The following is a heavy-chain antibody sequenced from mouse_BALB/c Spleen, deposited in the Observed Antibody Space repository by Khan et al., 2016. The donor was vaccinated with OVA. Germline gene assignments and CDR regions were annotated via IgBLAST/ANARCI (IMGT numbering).Heavy chain of an antibody. CDR3: NRADVRFAY. D-gene: IGHD3-3*01. V-gene: IGHV14-4*02. CDR1: GFNIKDYY. J-gene: IGHJ3*01. Sequence: VQLQQPGAELVRSGASVKLSCTASGFNIKDYYLHWVKQRPKQGLEWIGWIDPENGDTEYAPKFQGKATMTADTSSNTAYLQLSSLTSEDTAVYYSNRADVRFAYWGQGTLVTVSA. CDR2: IDPENGDT.